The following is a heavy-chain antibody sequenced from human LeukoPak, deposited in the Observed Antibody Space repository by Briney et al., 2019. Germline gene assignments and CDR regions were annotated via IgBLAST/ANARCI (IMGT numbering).Heavy chain of an antibody. D-gene: IGHD1-26*01. CDR1: GGSISSGDYY. CDR3: ARDLEAIDGSSHHAFDI. V-gene: IGHV4-30-4*08. J-gene: IGHJ3*02. CDR2: IYYSGST. Sequence: SQTLSLTCTVSGGSISSGDYYWSWIRQPPGKGLEWIGYIYYSGSTYYNPSLKSRVTISVDTSKNQFSLKLSSVTAADTAVYYCARDLEAIDGSSHHAFDIWGQGTMVTVSS.